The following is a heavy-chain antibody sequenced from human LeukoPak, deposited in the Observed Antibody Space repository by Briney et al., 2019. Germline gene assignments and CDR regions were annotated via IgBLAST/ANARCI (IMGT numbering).Heavy chain of an antibody. Sequence: SETLSLTCTVAGGSISSYYLSWIRQPAGKGLEWIGRTYSRGTTYNPSRKSRVTMSADTSRNHVSLTLNSVTAADTAVYYCARDSGTTGEVKFDPWGQGTLVTVSS. CDR1: GGSISSYY. CDR3: ARDSGTTGEVKFDP. J-gene: IGHJ5*02. V-gene: IGHV4-4*07. CDR2: TYSRGT. D-gene: IGHD3-10*01.